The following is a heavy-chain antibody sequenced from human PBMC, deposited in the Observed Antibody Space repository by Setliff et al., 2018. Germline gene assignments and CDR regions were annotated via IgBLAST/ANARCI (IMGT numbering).Heavy chain of an antibody. V-gene: IGHV3-43D*04. CDR3: AKVRLPNTNMGSGVES. D-gene: IGHD1-26*01. CDR1: GFTFDDDA. J-gene: IGHJ4*02. Sequence: GGSLRLSCAASGFTFDDDAMHWVRQAPGKGLEWVSLISWDGGSTYYADSVKGRFTISRDNSKNSLYLQMNSLGVEDTAFYYCAKVRLPNTNMGSGVESWGQGTLVTVLL. CDR2: ISWDGGST.